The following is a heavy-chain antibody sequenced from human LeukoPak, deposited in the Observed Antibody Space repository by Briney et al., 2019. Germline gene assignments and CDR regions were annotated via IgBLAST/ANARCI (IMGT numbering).Heavy chain of an antibody. D-gene: IGHD3-22*01. V-gene: IGHV3-48*02. CDR3: ARDQYDTSGYYDY. CDR1: GFAFSTYG. CDR2: ISSSSTTI. Sequence: GGSLRLSCAASGFAFSTYGMNWVRQAPGEGLEWVSYISSSSTTIYYGDSVKGRFTISRDDAKNALYLQMNSLRDEDTGVYYCARDQYDTSGYYDYWGQGTLVTVSS. J-gene: IGHJ4*02.